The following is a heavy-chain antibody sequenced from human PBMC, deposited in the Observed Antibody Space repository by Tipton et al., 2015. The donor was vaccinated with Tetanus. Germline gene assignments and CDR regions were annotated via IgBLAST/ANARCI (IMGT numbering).Heavy chain of an antibody. CDR2: IHPSGIT. V-gene: IGHV4-34*01. J-gene: IGHJ4*02. Sequence: TLSLTCAVYGESFSDYYWSWIRQPPGKGLEWIGEIHPSGITDYNPSLKSRVIISVDTSKNQFSLKLSSVTAADTAVYYCAGLPVGGGYSAHHYFLHWGQGTLVTVSS. CDR1: GESFSDYY. D-gene: IGHD4-23*01. CDR3: AGLPVGGGYSAHHYFLH.